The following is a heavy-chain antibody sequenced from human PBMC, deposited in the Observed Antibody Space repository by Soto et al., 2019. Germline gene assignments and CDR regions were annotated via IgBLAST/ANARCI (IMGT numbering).Heavy chain of an antibody. V-gene: IGHV3-15*01. CDR2: IKSNTDGGTT. D-gene: IGHD1-7*01. CDR3: TTKRSITGTTLDY. Sequence: EVQLVESGGGLVKPGGSLRLSCAASGFTFSNAWMSWVRQAPGKGLEWVVRIKSNTDGGTTDYAAPVKGRFTISRDDSKNTLYLQMNSLKTEDTAVYYCTTKRSITGTTLDYWGQGTLVTVSS. J-gene: IGHJ4*02. CDR1: GFTFSNAW.